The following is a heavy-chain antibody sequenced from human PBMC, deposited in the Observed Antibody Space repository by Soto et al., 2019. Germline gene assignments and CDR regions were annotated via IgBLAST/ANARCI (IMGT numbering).Heavy chain of an antibody. CDR3: ARTLAKANYCNSYGMDV. D-gene: IGHD3-3*02. V-gene: IGHV4-4*02. Sequence: ESLYLTCAVSRGSISSSNWWSCVRHAPGKGLEWIGEIYHSGSTNYNPSLKSRVTISVDKSKNQFSRKLSSVTAAETAVYYCARTLAKANYCNSYGMDVWGKGTTVTVSS. J-gene: IGHJ6*04. CDR1: RGSISSSNW. CDR2: IYHSGST.